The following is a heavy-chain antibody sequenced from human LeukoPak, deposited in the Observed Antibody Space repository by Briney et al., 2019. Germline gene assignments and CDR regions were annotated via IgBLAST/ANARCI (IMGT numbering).Heavy chain of an antibody. J-gene: IGHJ4*02. CDR2: IYYSGST. CDR3: ARWLNYYDSSGYDY. V-gene: IGHV4-59*01. D-gene: IGHD3-22*01. CDR1: GGSISSYY. Sequence: SETLSLTCTVSGGSISSYYWSWIRQPPGKGLEWIGYIYYSGSTNYNPSLKSRVTISVDTSKNQFSLKLSSVTAADTAVYYCARWLNYYDSSGYDYWGQGTLVTVSS.